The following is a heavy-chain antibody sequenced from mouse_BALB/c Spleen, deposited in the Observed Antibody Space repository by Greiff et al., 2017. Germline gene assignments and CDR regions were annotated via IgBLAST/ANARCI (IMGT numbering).Heavy chain of an antibody. V-gene: IGHV5-17*02. J-gene: IGHJ3*01. CDR3: ARDYRYDWFAY. D-gene: IGHD2-14*01. CDR1: GFTFSSFG. Sequence: DVQLVESGGGLVQPGGSRKLSCAASGFTFSSFGMHWVRQAPEKGLEWVAYISSGSSTIYYADTVKGRFTISRDNPKNTLFLQMTSLRSEDTAMYYCARDYRYDWFAYWGQGTLVTVSA. CDR2: ISSGSSTI.